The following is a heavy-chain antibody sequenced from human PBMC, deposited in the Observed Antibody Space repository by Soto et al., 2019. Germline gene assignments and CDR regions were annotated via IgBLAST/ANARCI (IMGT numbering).Heavy chain of an antibody. V-gene: IGHV1-3*01. J-gene: IGHJ5*02. Sequence: QVQLVQSGAEVKKPGASVKVSCKASGYTFTSYAMHWVRQAPGQRLEWMGWINAGNGNTKYSQKFQGRVTITRDTSESTAYMELSSLRSEDTAVYYCARAGCSSTSCYNWFDPWGQGTLVTVSS. CDR3: ARAGCSSTSCYNWFDP. CDR1: GYTFTSYA. D-gene: IGHD2-2*01. CDR2: INAGNGNT.